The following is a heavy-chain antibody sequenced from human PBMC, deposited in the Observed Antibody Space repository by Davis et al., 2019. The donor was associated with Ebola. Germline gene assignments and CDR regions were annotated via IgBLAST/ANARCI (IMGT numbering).Heavy chain of an antibody. CDR2: IYPGDSDT. CDR1: GYSFSTFW. CDR3: ARPSPTGGWY. Sequence: KVSCKGSGYSFSTFWIAWVRQMPGKGLEWMGIIYPGDSDTRYSPSFQGQVTISADKSITTAYLQWSSLKASDTAMYYCARPSPTGGWYWGQGTLVTVSS. D-gene: IGHD4-17*01. J-gene: IGHJ4*02. V-gene: IGHV5-51*01.